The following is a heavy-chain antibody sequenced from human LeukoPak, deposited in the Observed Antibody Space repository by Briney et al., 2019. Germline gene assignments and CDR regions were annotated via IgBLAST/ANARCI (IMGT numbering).Heavy chain of an antibody. CDR1: GFPFSNFG. CDR3: ATQDGYDNNGYYGY. V-gene: IGHV3-30*03. J-gene: IGHJ4*02. D-gene: IGHD3-22*01. Sequence: GSLRLSCAASGFPFSNFGMHWVRQTPGKGLEWVAVISYDGSNKYFADSVKGRFTISRDNSKNTLYLQMNSLRAEDTAVYYCATQDGYDNNGYYGYWGQGTLVTVSS. CDR2: ISYDGSNK.